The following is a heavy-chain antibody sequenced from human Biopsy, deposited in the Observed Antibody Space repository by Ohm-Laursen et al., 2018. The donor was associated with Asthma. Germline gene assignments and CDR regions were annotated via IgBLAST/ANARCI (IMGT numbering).Heavy chain of an antibody. CDR2: IYYSGST. V-gene: IGHV4-31*03. CDR1: GGSINIGDYY. D-gene: IGHD4-17*01. CDR3: ARTTYGDDGFDP. Sequence: SETLSLTCTVSGGSINIGDYYWSWIRQHPVTDLEWIGYIYYSGSTYYNPSLKSRVSISLDTSKNQFSLSLTSVTAADTAVYYCARTTYGDDGFDPWGQGTLVTVSS. J-gene: IGHJ5*02.